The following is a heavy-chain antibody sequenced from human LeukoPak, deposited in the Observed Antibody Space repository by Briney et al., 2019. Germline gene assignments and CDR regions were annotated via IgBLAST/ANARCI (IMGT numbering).Heavy chain of an antibody. CDR2: IRDDGTEK. D-gene: IGHD1-26*01. CDR1: GFSFSSYW. CDR3: TRGGSPGVGSFDP. V-gene: IGHV3-7*01. J-gene: IGHJ5*02. Sequence: GGSLRLSCAASGFSFSSYWMTWVRQAPGKGLEWVANIRDDGTEKFYVDSVKGRFTISRDNAENSLYLQMNSLKVEDTAFYYCTRGGSPGVGSFDPWGQATLVTVSS.